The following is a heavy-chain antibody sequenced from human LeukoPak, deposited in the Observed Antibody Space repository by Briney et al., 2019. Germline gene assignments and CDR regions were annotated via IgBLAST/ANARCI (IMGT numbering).Heavy chain of an antibody. V-gene: IGHV3-23*01. CDR2: ISGGGGGT. CDR1: RFAFNNYA. J-gene: IGHJ4*02. CDR3: AKGRSETPAAAANY. Sequence: PGGSLRLSCIAYRFAFNNYAMTWVRQAPGKGLEWVSTISGGGGGTYYADSVKGRFTISRDNSNNTLYLQMNTLRAEDTAVYYCAKGRSETPAAAANYWGQGTLVTVSS. D-gene: IGHD2-2*01.